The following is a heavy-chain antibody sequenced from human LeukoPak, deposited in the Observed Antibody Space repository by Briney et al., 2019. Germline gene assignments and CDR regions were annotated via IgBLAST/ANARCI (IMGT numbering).Heavy chain of an antibody. CDR2: IYTSGST. CDR1: GGSISSSSYY. D-gene: IGHD3-22*01. Sequence: PSETLSLTCTVSGGSISSSSYYWSWIRQPAGKGLEWIGRIYTSGSTNYNPSLKSRVTISVDTSKNQFSLKLSSVTAADTAVYYCARDRYPPGNYYDSSGYYPVAFDIWGQGTMVTVSS. CDR3: ARDRYPPGNYYDSSGYYPVAFDI. J-gene: IGHJ3*02. V-gene: IGHV4-61*02.